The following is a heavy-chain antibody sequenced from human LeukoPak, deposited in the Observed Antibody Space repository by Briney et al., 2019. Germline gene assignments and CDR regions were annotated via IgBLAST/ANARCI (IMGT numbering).Heavy chain of an antibody. CDR3: ARASVVVVAATLGYFDY. CDR2: IYYSGST. J-gene: IGHJ4*02. V-gene: IGHV4-39*07. CDR1: GGSISSSSYY. D-gene: IGHD2-15*01. Sequence: SETLSLTCTVSGGSISSSSYYWGWIRQPPGEGLEWIGSIYYSGSTYYNPSLKSRVTISVDTSKNQFSLKLSSVTAADTAVYYCARASVVVVAATLGYFDYWGQGTLVTVSS.